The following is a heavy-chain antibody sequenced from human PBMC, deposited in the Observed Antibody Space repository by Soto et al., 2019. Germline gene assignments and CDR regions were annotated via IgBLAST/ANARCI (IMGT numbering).Heavy chain of an antibody. D-gene: IGHD2-8*01. CDR1: GFSLSSHW. V-gene: IGHV3-7*01. Sequence: EVQLVESGGGLVQPGGSLRLSCAASGFSLSSHWMTWVRQTPGKGLEWVANIKEDGSQKYYVDSVKGRFTILRDNANNTLSLQMNSLRVEDTAVYYCARDGRYCTWSDCRGEAFDVWGQGTVVTVSS. J-gene: IGHJ3*01. CDR3: ARDGRYCTWSDCRGEAFDV. CDR2: IKEDGSQK.